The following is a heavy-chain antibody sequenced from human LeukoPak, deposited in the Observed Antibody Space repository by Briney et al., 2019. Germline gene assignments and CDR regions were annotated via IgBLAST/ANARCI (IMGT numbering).Heavy chain of an antibody. Sequence: PGGSLSLSCVASGFTFSSYAMSWVRQAPGKGLEWVSSISSSSSYIYYADSVKGRFTISRDNSKNTLYLQMNSLRAEDTAVYYCANGLAASGNFLLRDYYYFIDVWGKGTTVIVS. V-gene: IGHV3-23*01. CDR1: GFTFSSYA. CDR3: ANGLAASGNFLLRDYYYFIDV. D-gene: IGHD1-26*01. J-gene: IGHJ6*03. CDR2: ISSSSSYI.